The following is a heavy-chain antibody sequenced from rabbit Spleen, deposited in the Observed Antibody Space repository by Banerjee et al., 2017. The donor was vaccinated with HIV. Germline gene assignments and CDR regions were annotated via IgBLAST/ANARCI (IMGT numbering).Heavy chain of an antibody. J-gene: IGHJ4*01. Sequence: QSLEESGGDLVKPGASLTLTCIASGVSFSNSYYMCWVRQGPGKGLECIACIYPDRGGSTYYANWVNGRFSISRENAQNTVFLQMTSLTAADTATYFCARDGAGGSYFALWGPGTLVTVS. D-gene: IGHD8-1*01. CDR3: ARDGAGGSYFAL. CDR1: GVSFSNSYY. V-gene: IGHV1S40*01. CDR2: IYPDRGGST.